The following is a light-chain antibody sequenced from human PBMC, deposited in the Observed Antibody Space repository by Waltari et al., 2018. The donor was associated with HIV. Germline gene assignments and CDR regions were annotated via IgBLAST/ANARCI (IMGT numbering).Light chain of an antibody. CDR2: TND. CDR1: SSNIGSNI. CDR3: AAWDDSLNGVL. V-gene: IGLV1-44*01. J-gene: IGLJ2*01. Sequence: QSVLTQPPSASGTPGQRVTISCSGSSSNIGSNIVNWYQHLPGTAPKLLIYTNDQRPSGVPDRFSGSKSGASASLAISGLQSEDEADYYCAAWDDSLNGVLFGGGTKLTVL.